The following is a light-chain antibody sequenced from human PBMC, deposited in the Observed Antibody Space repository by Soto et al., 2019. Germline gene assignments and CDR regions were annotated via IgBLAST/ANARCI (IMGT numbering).Light chain of an antibody. Sequence: IGMTQSPATLSVSPGERATLSCWASQSISSNLAWYQQKAGQAPRLLIYGASTRATGIPARFSGSGSGTDFTLTISSLEPEDFAVYYCQQYGSSPRTFGQGTKVDNK. CDR3: QQYGSSPRT. V-gene: IGKV3-15*01. CDR1: QSISSN. J-gene: IGKJ1*01. CDR2: GAS.